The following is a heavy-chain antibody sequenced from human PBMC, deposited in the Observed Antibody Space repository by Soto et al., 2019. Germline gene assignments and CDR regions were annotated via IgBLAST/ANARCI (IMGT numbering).Heavy chain of an antibody. V-gene: IGHV3-48*02. CDR2: ISSSSSTI. D-gene: IGHD2-15*01. J-gene: IGHJ5*02. CDR1: GFTFSSYS. CDR3: SREPNTLGGFDP. Sequence: SLRLSCAASGFTFSSYSMNWVRQAPGKGLEWVSYISSSSSTIYYADSVKGRFTISRDDAKNSLYLQMNSLRDEDTAVYYCSREPNTLGGFDPWGQGTLVTVSS.